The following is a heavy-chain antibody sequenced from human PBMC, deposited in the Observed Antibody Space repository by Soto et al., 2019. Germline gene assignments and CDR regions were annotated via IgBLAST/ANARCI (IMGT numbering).Heavy chain of an antibody. D-gene: IGHD2-2*01. J-gene: IGHJ4*02. CDR3: AIIRAPVPSHEY. Sequence: GGSLRLSCAASGFTFSNYVMSWVRQAPGKGLEWVSAISGSGGNTYYADSVKGRFTISRDNSKNTLYLQMNSLRAEDTAVYYCAIIRAPVPSHEYWGQGTLVTVPS. CDR1: GFTFSNYV. V-gene: IGHV3-23*01. CDR2: ISGSGGNT.